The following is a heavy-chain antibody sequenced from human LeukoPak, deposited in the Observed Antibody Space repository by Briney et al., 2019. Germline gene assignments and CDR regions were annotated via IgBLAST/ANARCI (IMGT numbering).Heavy chain of an antibody. V-gene: IGHV4-34*01. J-gene: IGHJ6*02. CDR1: GGSFSGYY. D-gene: IGHD6-13*01. CDR3: AREWQQLVPDYYYYGMDV. Sequence: PSETLSLTCAVYGGSFSGYYWSWIRQPPGKGLEWIGEINHSGSTNYNPSLKSRVTISVDTSKNQFSLQLNSVTPEDTAVYYCAREWQQLVPDYYYYGMDVWGQGTTVTVSS. CDR2: INHSGST.